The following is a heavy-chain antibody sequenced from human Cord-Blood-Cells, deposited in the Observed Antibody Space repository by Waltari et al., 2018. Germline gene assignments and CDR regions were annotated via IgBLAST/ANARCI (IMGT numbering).Heavy chain of an antibody. J-gene: IGHJ3*02. V-gene: IGHV1-24*01. Sequence: QVQLVQSGAEVKKPGASVKVSCKVSGYTLTELSMHRVRQAPRTGLEWMGGFDPEDGETIYAQKFQGRVTMTEDTSTDTAYMELSSLRSEDTAVYYCATAVEYCSSTSCYAFDIWGQGTMVTVSS. CDR3: ATAVEYCSSTSCYAFDI. D-gene: IGHD2-2*01. CDR1: GYTLTELS. CDR2: FDPEDGET.